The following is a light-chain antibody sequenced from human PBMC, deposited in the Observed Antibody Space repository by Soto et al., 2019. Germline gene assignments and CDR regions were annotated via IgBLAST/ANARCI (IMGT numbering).Light chain of an antibody. J-gene: IGKJ5*01. Sequence: MSQSLASVSAYVGDRVTITCRASQSISSYLNWYQQKPGKAPKLLIYAASSLQSGVPSRFSGSGSGTEFTLTISSLQPDDFAIYYCQQSYSTPITFGQGTRLEI. V-gene: IGKV1-39*01. CDR1: QSISSY. CDR2: AAS. CDR3: QQSYSTPIT.